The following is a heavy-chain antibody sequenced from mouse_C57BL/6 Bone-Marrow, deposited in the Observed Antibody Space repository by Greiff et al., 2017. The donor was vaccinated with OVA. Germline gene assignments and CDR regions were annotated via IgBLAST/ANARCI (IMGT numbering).Heavy chain of an antibody. CDR2: INPSNSGT. Sequence: VQLQQPGTELVKPGASVKLSCKASGYTFTSYWMHWVKQRPGQGLEWIGNINPSNSGTNYNEKFQSKAKLTVDKSSSTAYMQLSSLTAEDSAVYYCARSLRQLSPYYFDYWGQGTTLTVSS. D-gene: IGHD3-2*02. CDR1: GYTFTSYW. J-gene: IGHJ2*01. CDR3: ARSLRQLSPYYFDY. V-gene: IGHV1-53*01.